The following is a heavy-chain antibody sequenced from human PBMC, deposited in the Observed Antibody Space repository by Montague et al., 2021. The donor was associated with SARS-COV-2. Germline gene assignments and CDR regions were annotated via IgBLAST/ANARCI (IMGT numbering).Heavy chain of an antibody. Sequence: SETLSLTCTVSGGSISSSNYYWGWIRQPPGKGLEWIGNMYYSGSTYYNPSLKSRVTISIDTSKNQFSLKLSSVTAADTAVYYCARDDIVHQGVTKAMDVWGQGTTVTVSS. V-gene: IGHV4-39*07. CDR1: GGSISSSNYY. J-gene: IGHJ6*02. CDR3: ARDDIVHQGVTKAMDV. D-gene: IGHD2-15*01. CDR2: MYYSGST.